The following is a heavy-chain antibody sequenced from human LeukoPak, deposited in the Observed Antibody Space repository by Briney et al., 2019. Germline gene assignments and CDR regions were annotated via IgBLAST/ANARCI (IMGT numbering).Heavy chain of an antibody. Sequence: RPSETLSLTCAIYGGSFSGYTWSWIRQPPGKGLEWIGEINHSGSTNYNPSLKSRVTISVDTSKNQFSLKLSSVTAADTAVYYCARHGGGYSGTWIQLWTDAFDIWGQGTMVTVSS. CDR1: GGSFSGYT. V-gene: IGHV4-34*01. CDR2: INHSGST. J-gene: IGHJ3*02. D-gene: IGHD5-18*01. CDR3: ARHGGGYSGTWIQLWTDAFDI.